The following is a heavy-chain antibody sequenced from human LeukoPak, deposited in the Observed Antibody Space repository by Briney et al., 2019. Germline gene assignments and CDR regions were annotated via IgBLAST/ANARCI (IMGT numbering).Heavy chain of an antibody. CDR1: GGSMNQYY. V-gene: IGHV4-59*01. J-gene: IGHJ4*02. Sequence: SETLSLTCTVSGGSMNQYYWSWIRQPPGRGLEWIGYIYYSGSTNYNPSLKSRVTISLDTSKNQFSLKLNSVTAADTAVYYCASHYGSGSFYSPFDYWGQGTLVTVSS. CDR3: ASHYGSGSFYSPFDY. D-gene: IGHD3-10*01. CDR2: IYYSGST.